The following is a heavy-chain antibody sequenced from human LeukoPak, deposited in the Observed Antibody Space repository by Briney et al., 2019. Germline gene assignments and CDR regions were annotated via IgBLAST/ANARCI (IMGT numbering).Heavy chain of an antibody. CDR2: INPSGGST. D-gene: IGHD2-21*01. Sequence: ASVKVSCKASGYTFINYYMHWVRQAPGQGLEWMGIINPSGGSTSYAQKFQGRVTMTRDTSTSTVYMDLGRLRSEDTAVYYCARDESTSILWWWGQGTLVTVSS. J-gene: IGHJ1*01. CDR3: ARDESTSILWW. CDR1: GYTFINYY. V-gene: IGHV1-46*01.